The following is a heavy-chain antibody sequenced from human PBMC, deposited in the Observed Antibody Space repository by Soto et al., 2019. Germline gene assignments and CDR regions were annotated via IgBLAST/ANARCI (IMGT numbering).Heavy chain of an antibody. D-gene: IGHD3-22*01. J-gene: IGHJ4*02. CDR3: AREPYHYDSSGYYDY. Sequence: SETLSLTCTVPGGSTTSGGYYWNWIRQPPGKGLEWIAYIHHSGSNYHNPSLKSRVTISVDTSKNQVSLKLSSVTAADTAVYYCAREPYHYDSSGYYDYWGQGTLVTVSS. CDR2: IHHSGSN. V-gene: IGHV4-31*03. CDR1: GGSTTSGGYY.